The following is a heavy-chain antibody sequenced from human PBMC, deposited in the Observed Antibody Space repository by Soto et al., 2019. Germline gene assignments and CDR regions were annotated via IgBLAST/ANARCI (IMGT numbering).Heavy chain of an antibody. V-gene: IGHV3-66*01. CDR3: ARDSHYGANGGAFDI. CDR1: GFTVSSNY. CDR2: IYSGGST. Sequence: GGSLRLSCAASGFTVSSNYMSWVRQAPGKGLEWVSVIYSGGSTYYADSAKGRFTISRDNSKNTLYLQMNSLRAEDTAVYYCARDSHYGANGGAFDIWGQGTMVTVS. D-gene: IGHD4-17*01. J-gene: IGHJ3*02.